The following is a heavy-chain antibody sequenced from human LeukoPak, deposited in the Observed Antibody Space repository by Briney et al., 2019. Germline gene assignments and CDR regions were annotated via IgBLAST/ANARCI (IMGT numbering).Heavy chain of an antibody. Sequence: PGGSLRLSCAASGFTFSTFAMIWVRQPPGKGLEWVSSIFPSGGEIHYADSVRGRFTISRDNSKSTLSLQMNSLRAEDTAVYYCAKWPSQYQWFGEEDWGQGTLVTVSS. V-gene: IGHV3-23*01. D-gene: IGHD3-10*01. J-gene: IGHJ4*02. CDR3: AKWPSQYQWFGEED. CDR2: IFPSGGEI. CDR1: GFTFSTFA.